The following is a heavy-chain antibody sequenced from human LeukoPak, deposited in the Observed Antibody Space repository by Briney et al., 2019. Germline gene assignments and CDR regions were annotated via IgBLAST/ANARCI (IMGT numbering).Heavy chain of an antibody. D-gene: IGHD3-3*01. Sequence: GESLKISCKGSGYSFTSYWIGWVRQMPGKGLEWMGIIYPGDSDTRYSPSFQGQVTISADKSISTAYLQWSSLKASDTAMYYCARLFAGDFGVVIGFDYWGQGTLVTVSS. CDR3: ARLFAGDFGVVIGFDY. V-gene: IGHV5-51*01. CDR1: GYSFTSYW. J-gene: IGHJ4*02. CDR2: IYPGDSDT.